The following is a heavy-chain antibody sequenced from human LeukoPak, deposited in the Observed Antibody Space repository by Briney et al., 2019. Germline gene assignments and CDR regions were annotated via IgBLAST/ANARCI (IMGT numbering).Heavy chain of an antibody. Sequence: WSLRLSCAASGFTFSSYGMQWVRQALGKGLEWVAVISYDGSNKYYADSVKGRFTISRDNSKNTLYLQMNSLRAEDTAVYYCAGTYSSSSLYYFDYWGQGTLVTVSS. CDR1: GFTFSSYG. CDR3: AGTYSSSSLYYFDY. J-gene: IGHJ4*02. CDR2: ISYDGSNK. D-gene: IGHD6-6*01. V-gene: IGHV3-30*03.